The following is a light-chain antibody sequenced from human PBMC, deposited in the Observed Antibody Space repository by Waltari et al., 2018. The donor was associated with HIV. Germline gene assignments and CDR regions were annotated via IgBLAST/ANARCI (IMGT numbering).Light chain of an antibody. CDR3: QTWGAGTVV. CDR2: LNSDGSH. Sequence: QLVLPQSPSASASLGASVKLTCTLSSAHSTYAIAWHQPQPDQGPHYWMTLNSDGSHRKGDGIPDRFSGSASGAERYLTISNVQSEDEGIYYCQTWGAGTVVFGGGTKLSVL. V-gene: IGLV4-69*01. J-gene: IGLJ2*01. CDR1: SAHSTYA.